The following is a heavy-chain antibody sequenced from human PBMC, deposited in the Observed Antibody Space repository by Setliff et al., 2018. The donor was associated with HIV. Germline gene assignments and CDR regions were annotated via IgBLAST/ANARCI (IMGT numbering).Heavy chain of an antibody. V-gene: IGHV1-69*13. J-gene: IGHJ5*02. CDR3: ARDQATGYEKVWFSWIDP. CDR2: IIPIFNTA. Sequence: ASVKVSCKASGGTFSLYAINWVRQAPGQGLEWMRGIIPIFNTANYAQKFQGRVTITADGSTSTAYMELSSLRFEDTATYYCARDQATGYEKVWFSWIDPWGQGTLVTVSS. D-gene: IGHD5-12*01. CDR1: GGTFSLYA.